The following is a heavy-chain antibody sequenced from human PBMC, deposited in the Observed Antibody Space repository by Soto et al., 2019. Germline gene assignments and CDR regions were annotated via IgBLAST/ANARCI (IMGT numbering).Heavy chain of an antibody. J-gene: IGHJ6*02. CDR2: ISYDGSNK. V-gene: IGHV3-30-3*01. D-gene: IGHD4-17*01. Sequence: QVQLVESGGGVVQPGRSLRLSCAASGFTFSSYAMHWVRQAPGKGLEWVAVISYDGSNKYYADSVKSRFTISRDNSKNTLYLQMNSLRAEDTAVYYCAGDGDYLNYYYGMDVWGQGTTVTVSS. CDR1: GFTFSSYA. CDR3: AGDGDYLNYYYGMDV.